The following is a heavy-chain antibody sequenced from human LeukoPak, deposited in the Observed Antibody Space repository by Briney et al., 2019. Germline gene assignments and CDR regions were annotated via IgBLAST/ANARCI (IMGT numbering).Heavy chain of an antibody. V-gene: IGHV3-21*01. CDR3: ARDHLYSSGRTRPPFDI. CDR2: ISSSSSYI. Sequence: GGSLRLSCAASGFTFSSYSMNWVRQAPGKGLEWVSSISSSSSYIYYADSVKGRFTISRDNAKNSLYLQMNSLRAEDTAVYYCARDHLYSSGRTRPPFDIWGQGIMVTVSS. J-gene: IGHJ3*02. CDR1: GFTFSSYS. D-gene: IGHD6-19*01.